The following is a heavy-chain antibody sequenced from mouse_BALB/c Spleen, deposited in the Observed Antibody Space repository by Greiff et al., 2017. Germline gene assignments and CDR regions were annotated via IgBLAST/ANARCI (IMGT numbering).Heavy chain of an antibody. CDR2: ISSGSSTI. D-gene: IGHD1-2*01. Sequence: EVHLVESGGGLVQPGGSRKLSCAASGFTFSSFGMHWVRQAPEKGLEWVAYISSGSSTIYYADTVKGRFTISRDNPKNTLFLQMTSLRSEDTAMYYCARDGDVWYFDVWGAGTTVTVSA. CDR1: GFTFSSFG. V-gene: IGHV5-17*02. J-gene: IGHJ1*01. CDR3: ARDGDVWYFDV.